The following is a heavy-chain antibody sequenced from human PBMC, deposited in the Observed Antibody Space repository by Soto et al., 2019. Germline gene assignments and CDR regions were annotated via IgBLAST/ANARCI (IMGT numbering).Heavy chain of an antibody. V-gene: IGHV3-66*01. Sequence: EVQLVESGGGLVQPGGSLRLSCAAPGFTVSSNYMSWVRQAPGKGLEWVSVIYSGGSTYYADSVKGRFTISRDNSKNTLYLQMNSLRAEDTAVYYCALADYDSSGYYHDYWGQGTLVTVSS. CDR3: ALADYDSSGYYHDY. D-gene: IGHD3-22*01. J-gene: IGHJ4*02. CDR1: GFTVSSNY. CDR2: IYSGGST.